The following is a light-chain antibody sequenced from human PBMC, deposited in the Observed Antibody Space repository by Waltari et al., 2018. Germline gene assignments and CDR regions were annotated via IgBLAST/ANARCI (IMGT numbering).Light chain of an antibody. J-gene: IGKJ4*01. Sequence: EIVLTQSPGTLSLSPGERATLSCRASQSVKSDFLFWYQQKRGQAPRLVIYAGSTRATGTPDRFSGSGSGTDFTLSISRLEPEDFAVYYCLQYGGFPAFPATFGGGTNVEIK. CDR2: AGS. CDR3: LQYGGFPAFPAT. CDR1: QSVKSDF. V-gene: IGKV3-20*01.